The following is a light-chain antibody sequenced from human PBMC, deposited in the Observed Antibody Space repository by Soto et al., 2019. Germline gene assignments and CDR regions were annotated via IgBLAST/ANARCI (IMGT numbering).Light chain of an antibody. CDR3: HQYNTWPLA. V-gene: IGKV3-15*01. J-gene: IGKJ4*01. CDR2: DVS. CDR1: QAIRSD. Sequence: EIVITQSAVALSVSPGERATLSCRASQAIRSDLAWYQQKPGQAPRLLISDVSTRATGIPARFNGSGSGTEFTLAISSLQFEDFAVYYCHQYNTWPLAFGGGTKV.